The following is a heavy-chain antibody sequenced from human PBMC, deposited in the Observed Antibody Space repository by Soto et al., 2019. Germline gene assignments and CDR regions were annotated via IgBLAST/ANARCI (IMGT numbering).Heavy chain of an antibody. CDR1: GFTFSSYS. Sequence: EVQLVESGGGLVQPGGSLRLSCAASGFTFSSYSMNWVRQAPGKGLEWVSYISSSSSTIYYADSGKGRFPISRDNAKNSLYPQMNSLRAEDTAVYYCARANYYGYPGDFDYWGQGTLVTVSS. D-gene: IGHD3-10*01. CDR3: ARANYYGYPGDFDY. V-gene: IGHV3-48*01. CDR2: ISSSSSTI. J-gene: IGHJ4*02.